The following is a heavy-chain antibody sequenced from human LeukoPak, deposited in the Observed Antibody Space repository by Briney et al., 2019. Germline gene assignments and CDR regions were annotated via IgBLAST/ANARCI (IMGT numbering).Heavy chain of an antibody. CDR3: ARALPLVYYYDSSGYSPNWFDP. V-gene: IGHV1-2*02. Sequence: ASVKVSCKASGYTFTGYYMHWVRQAPGQGLEWMGWINPNSGGTNYAQKFQGRVTMTRDTSISTAYMELSRLRSDDTAVYYCARALPLVYYYDSSGYSPNWFDPWGQGTLVTVSS. CDR1: GYTFTGYY. CDR2: INPNSGGT. D-gene: IGHD3-22*01. J-gene: IGHJ5*02.